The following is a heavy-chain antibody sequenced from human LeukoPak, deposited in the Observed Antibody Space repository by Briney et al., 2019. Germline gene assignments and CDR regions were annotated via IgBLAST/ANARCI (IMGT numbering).Heavy chain of an antibody. V-gene: IGHV1-8*02. Sequence: EASVTVSFKASGYTFTSYDINWVRQATGQGLEWMGWMNPNSGNTGYVQKFQGRVTMTRDTSIGTAYMELSSLRSEDTAVYYCARDRVGVGGNGWENWGQGTLVTVSS. CDR2: MNPNSGNT. J-gene: IGHJ4*02. D-gene: IGHD6-19*01. CDR3: ARDRVGVGGNGWEN. CDR1: GYTFTSYD.